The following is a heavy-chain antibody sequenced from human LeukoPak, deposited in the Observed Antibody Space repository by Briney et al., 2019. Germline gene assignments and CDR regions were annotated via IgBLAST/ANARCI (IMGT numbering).Heavy chain of an antibody. D-gene: IGHD3/OR15-3a*01. CDR2: IRGVGDPA. CDR3: AKDLSSGTGRGFDY. V-gene: IGHV3-23*01. J-gene: IGHJ4*02. CDR1: GFTFGDYA. Sequence: GGSLRLSCTASGFTFGDYAMSWVRQAPNKGLEWVSGIRGVGDPAYYAESVKGRFTIQRDNSKNTLYLNMNSLRAEDTALYYCAKDLSSGTGRGFDYWGQGTLVTVSS.